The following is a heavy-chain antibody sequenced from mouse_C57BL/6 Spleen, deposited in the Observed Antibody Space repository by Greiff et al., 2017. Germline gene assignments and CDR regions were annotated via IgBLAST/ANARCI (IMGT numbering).Heavy chain of an antibody. D-gene: IGHD1-1*01. CDR1: GFSLSTFGMG. Sequence: QVTLKVSGPGILQPSQTLSLTCSFSGFSLSTFGMGVGWIRQPSGKGLEWLAHIWWDDDKYYNPALKSRLTISTDTSKNQVFLKIANVDTADTATYYCARIGDYYGSLNWYFDVWGTGTTVTVSS. CDR2: IWWDDDK. J-gene: IGHJ1*03. CDR3: ARIGDYYGSLNWYFDV. V-gene: IGHV8-8*01.